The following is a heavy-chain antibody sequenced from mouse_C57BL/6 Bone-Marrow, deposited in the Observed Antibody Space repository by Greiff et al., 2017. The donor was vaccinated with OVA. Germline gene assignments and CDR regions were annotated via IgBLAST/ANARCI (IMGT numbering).Heavy chain of an antibody. Sequence: QVHVKQSGAELARPGASVKLSCKASGYTFTSYGISWVKQRTGQGLEWIGEIYPRSGNTYYNEKFKGKATLTADKSSSTAYMELRSLTSEDSAVYFCARRDYYGPFDWGQGTTLTVSS. J-gene: IGHJ2*01. CDR3: ARRDYYGPFD. CDR1: GYTFTSYG. CDR2: IYPRSGNT. D-gene: IGHD1-1*01. V-gene: IGHV1-81*01.